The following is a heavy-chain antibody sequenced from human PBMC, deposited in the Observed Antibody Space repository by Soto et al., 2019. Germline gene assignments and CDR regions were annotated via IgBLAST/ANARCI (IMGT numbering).Heavy chain of an antibody. J-gene: IGHJ3*02. CDR2: IISSISYI. CDR3: ARVGRTTVTTRAFDI. Sequence: GGSLRLSCAASGFTFSSYSMNWVRQAPGKGLEWVSFIISSISYIYYADSVKGRFTISRDNAKNSLYLQMNSLRAEDTAVYYCARVGRTTVTTRAFDIWGQGTMVTVSS. CDR1: GFTFSSYS. V-gene: IGHV3-21*01. D-gene: IGHD4-17*01.